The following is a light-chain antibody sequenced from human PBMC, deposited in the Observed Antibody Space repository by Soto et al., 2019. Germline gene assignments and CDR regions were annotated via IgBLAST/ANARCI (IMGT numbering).Light chain of an antibody. V-gene: IGKV2-30*01. CDR2: KVS. CDR1: QSLVYSDGNTY. J-gene: IGKJ5*01. Sequence: FVMTQSPLSLPVTLGQPASISCRSSQSLVYSDGNTYLNWFQQRPGQSPRRLIYKVSNRDSGVPDRFSGSGSGTDFTLKISRVEAEDVGLYYCMQGSHWPYTFAPGTRLEIK. CDR3: MQGSHWPYT.